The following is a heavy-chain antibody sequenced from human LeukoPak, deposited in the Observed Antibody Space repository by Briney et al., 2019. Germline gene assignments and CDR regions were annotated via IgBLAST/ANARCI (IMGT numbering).Heavy chain of an antibody. J-gene: IGHJ4*02. CDR2: INHSGST. CDR1: GGSFSGYY. Sequence: PSETLSLTCAVYGGSFSGYYWSWIRQPPGKGLEWIGEINHSGSTNYNSSLKSRVTISVDTSKNQFSLKLSSVTAADTALYYCARHTTILGHFGYWGQGTLVTVSS. D-gene: IGHD3-3*01. V-gene: IGHV4-34*01. CDR3: ARHTTILGHFGY.